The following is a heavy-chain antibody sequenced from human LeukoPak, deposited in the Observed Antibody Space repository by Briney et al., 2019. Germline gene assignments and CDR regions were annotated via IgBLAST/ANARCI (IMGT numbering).Heavy chain of an antibody. V-gene: IGHV4-4*08. Sequence: SETLSLTCTVSGGSISAYYWSWIRRPPGKGLEWIGYIYTSGNTNYNPSLKSRVTISVDTSKNQFSLKLSSVTAADTAVYYCAAPFCGGDCYSSYYYYAMDVWGPGTTVTASS. CDR3: AAPFCGGDCYSSYYYYAMDV. CDR2: IYTSGNT. J-gene: IGHJ6*02. CDR1: GGSISAYY. D-gene: IGHD2-21*02.